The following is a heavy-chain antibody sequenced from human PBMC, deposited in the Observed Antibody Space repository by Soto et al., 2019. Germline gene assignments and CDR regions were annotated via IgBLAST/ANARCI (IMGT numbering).Heavy chain of an antibody. CDR2: ISSSSSTI. V-gene: IGHV3-48*02. Sequence: EVQLVESGGGLVQPGGSLRLSCAASGFTFSSYSMNWVRQAPGKGLEWVSYISSSSSTIYYADSVKGRFTISRDNAKNSLYLQMNSLRDEDTAVYYCARDQFITIFGVVSPPDYWGQGTLVTVSS. J-gene: IGHJ4*02. CDR1: GFTFSSYS. D-gene: IGHD3-3*01. CDR3: ARDQFITIFGVVSPPDY.